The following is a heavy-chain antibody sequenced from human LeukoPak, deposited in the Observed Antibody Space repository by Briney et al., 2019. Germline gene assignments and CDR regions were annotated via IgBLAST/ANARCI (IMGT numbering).Heavy chain of an antibody. D-gene: IGHD3-10*01. V-gene: IGHV4-61*01. CDR1: GGSISSSSYY. CDR3: ARESGEVYYYGSGSSPA. Sequence: SETLSLTCTVSGGSISSSSYYWSWIRQPPGKGLEWIGYIYYSGSTNYNPSLKSRVTISVDTSKNQFSLKLSSVTAADTAVYYCARESGEVYYYGSGSSPAWGQGTTVTVSS. J-gene: IGHJ6*02. CDR2: IYYSGST.